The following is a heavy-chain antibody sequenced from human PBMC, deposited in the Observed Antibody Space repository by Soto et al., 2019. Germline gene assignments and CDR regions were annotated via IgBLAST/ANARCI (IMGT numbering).Heavy chain of an antibody. CDR1: GFTFSSYG. V-gene: IGHV3-33*01. J-gene: IGHJ6*03. CDR2: IWYDGSNK. D-gene: IGHD2-2*01. CDR3: ARELRGHLPTSYYYYYMDV. Sequence: GGSLRLSCAASGFTFSSYGMHWVRQAPGKGLEWVAVIWYDGSNKYYADSVKGRFTISRDNSKNTLYLQMNSLRAEDTAVYYCARELRGHLPTSYYYYYMDVWGKGTTVTVSS.